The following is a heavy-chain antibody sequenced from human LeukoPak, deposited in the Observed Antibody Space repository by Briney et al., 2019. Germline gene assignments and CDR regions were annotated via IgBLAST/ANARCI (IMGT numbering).Heavy chain of an antibody. CDR1: GFTFRTYW. CDR3: TRDYSSCPDY. Sequence: GGSLRVSCTASGFTFRTYWMHWVRQAPGKGLVWVSRINTDGSSTTYADSVKGRFTISRDNAKNTLYLQMNSLRAEDTAVYYCTRDYSSCPDYWGQGTLVTVSS. CDR2: INTDGSST. J-gene: IGHJ4*02. V-gene: IGHV3-74*01. D-gene: IGHD6-13*01.